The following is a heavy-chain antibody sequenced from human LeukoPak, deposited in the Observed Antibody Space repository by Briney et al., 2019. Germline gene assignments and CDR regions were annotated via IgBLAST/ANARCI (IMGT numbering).Heavy chain of an antibody. CDR1: GFTFSSYG. V-gene: IGHV3-33*01. CDR2: IWYDGSNK. D-gene: IGHD6-13*01. Sequence: PGGSLRLSCAASGFTFSSYGMHWVRQAPGKGLEWVAVIWYDGSNKYYADSVKGRFTISRDNSKNTLYLQMNGLRAEDTAVYYCARGSGYSSSWYHDAFDIWGQGTMVTVSS. J-gene: IGHJ3*02. CDR3: ARGSGYSSSWYHDAFDI.